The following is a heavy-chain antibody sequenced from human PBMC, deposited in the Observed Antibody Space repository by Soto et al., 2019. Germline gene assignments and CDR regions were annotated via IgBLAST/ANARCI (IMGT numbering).Heavy chain of an antibody. Sequence: QVQLVQSGAEVKKPGASVKVYCKASGGTFSSYAISWVRQAPGQGLEWMGGIIHIFGTANYAQKFHGRVTITADNSTSKAYMELSRLISDDTAGYYCASPTPSKTTVTTRGRYYYYYGMVVWGQGTTVTVSS. CDR2: IIHIFGTA. CDR1: GGTFSSYA. CDR3: ASPTPSKTTVTTRGRYYYYYGMVV. V-gene: IGHV1-69*06. D-gene: IGHD4-4*01. J-gene: IGHJ6*02.